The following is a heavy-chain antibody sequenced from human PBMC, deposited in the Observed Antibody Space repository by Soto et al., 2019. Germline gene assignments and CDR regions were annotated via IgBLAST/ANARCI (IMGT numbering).Heavy chain of an antibody. CDR1: GGSFSGYY. V-gene: IGHV4-34*01. J-gene: IGHJ5*02. CDR3: ARREGYCSSTSCYIWFDP. D-gene: IGHD2-2*02. CDR2: INHSGST. Sequence: QVQLQQWGAGLLKPSETLSLTCAVYGGSFSGYYWSWIRQPPGKGLEWIGEINHSGSTNYNPSLKSRVTISVDTSKNQFSLKLSSVTAADTAVYYCARREGYCSSTSCYIWFDPWGQGTLVTVSS.